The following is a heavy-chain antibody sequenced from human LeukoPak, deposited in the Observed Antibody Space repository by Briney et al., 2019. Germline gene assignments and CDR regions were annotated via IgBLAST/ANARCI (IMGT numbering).Heavy chain of an antibody. J-gene: IGHJ5*02. CDR3: ARSGRITMVRGVRNNWFDP. CDR1: GGSFSGYY. Sequence: PSETLSLTCAVYGGSFSGYYWSWIRQPPGKGLEWIGDINHSGSTNYNPSLKSRVTISVDTSKNQFSLKLSSVTAADTAVHYCARSGRITMVRGVRNNWFDPWGQGTLVTVSS. V-gene: IGHV4-34*01. CDR2: INHSGST. D-gene: IGHD3-10*01.